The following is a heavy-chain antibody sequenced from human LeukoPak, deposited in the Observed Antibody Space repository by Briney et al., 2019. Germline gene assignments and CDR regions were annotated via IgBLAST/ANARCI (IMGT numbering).Heavy chain of an antibody. Sequence: SETLSLTCAVSGGSISSSNWWSWVRPPPGKGLEWIGEIYHSGSTNYNPSLKSRVTISVDKSKNQFSLKLSSVTAADTAVYYCAGDYHSPYGDYGVDYWGQGTLVTVSS. D-gene: IGHD4-17*01. CDR1: GGSISSSNW. CDR3: AGDYHSPYGDYGVDY. CDR2: IYHSGST. J-gene: IGHJ4*02. V-gene: IGHV4-4*02.